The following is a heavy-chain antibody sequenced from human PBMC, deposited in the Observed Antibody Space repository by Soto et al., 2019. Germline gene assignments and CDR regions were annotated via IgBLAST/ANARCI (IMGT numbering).Heavy chain of an antibody. CDR2: ISAYNGNT. CDR3: ARSSRLAAAPPRDYYGMDV. D-gene: IGHD6-13*01. CDR1: GYTFTSYG. J-gene: IGHJ6*02. V-gene: IGHV1-18*01. Sequence: ASVKVSCKASGYTFTSYGISCVRQAPGQGLEWMGWISAYNGNTNYAQKLQGRVTMTTDTSTSTAYMELRSLRSDDTAVYYCARSSRLAAAPPRDYYGMDVWGQGTTVTVSS.